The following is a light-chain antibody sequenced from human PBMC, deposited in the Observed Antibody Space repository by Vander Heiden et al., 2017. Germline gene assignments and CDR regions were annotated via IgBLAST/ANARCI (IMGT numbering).Light chain of an antibody. J-gene: IGLJ2*01. CDR2: QDS. CDR1: KLGDKY. V-gene: IGLV3-1*01. CDR3: QAWDSSTVV. Sequence: SYELTQPPSVSVSPGQTASITCSGAKLGDKYACWYQQKPGQSPVLVIYQDSKRPSGIPERFSGSNSGNTATLTISGTQAMDEADYYCQAWDSSTVVFGGGPKLTVL.